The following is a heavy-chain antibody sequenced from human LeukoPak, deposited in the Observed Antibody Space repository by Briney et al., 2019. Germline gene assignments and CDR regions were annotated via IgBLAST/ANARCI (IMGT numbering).Heavy chain of an antibody. CDR3: AKDIYGSGENWFDP. CDR2: IWYDGSNK. J-gene: IGHJ5*02. CDR1: GFTFRSYG. Sequence: GGSLRLSCAASGFTFRSYGMHWVRQAPGKGLEWVAAIWYDGSNKYYADSVKGRFTISRDNAKNSLYLQMNSLRAEDTALYYCAKDIYGSGENWFDPWGQGTLVTVSS. D-gene: IGHD3-10*01. V-gene: IGHV3-33*03.